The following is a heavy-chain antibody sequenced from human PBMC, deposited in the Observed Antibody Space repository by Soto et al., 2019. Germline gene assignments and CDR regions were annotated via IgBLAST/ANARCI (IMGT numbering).Heavy chain of an antibody. Sequence: GGSLRLSCASSGFNFSSYSMNWVRQAPGKGLEWVSYISSSSSTIYYADSVKGRFTISRDNAKNSLYLQMNSLRAEDTAVYYCARDRDYGDYDAFDIWGQGTMVTVSS. J-gene: IGHJ3*02. CDR3: ARDRDYGDYDAFDI. CDR1: GFNFSSYS. CDR2: ISSSSSTI. D-gene: IGHD4-17*01. V-gene: IGHV3-48*01.